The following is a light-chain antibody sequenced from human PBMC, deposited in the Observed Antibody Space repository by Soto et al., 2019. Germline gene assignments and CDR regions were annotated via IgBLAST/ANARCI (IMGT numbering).Light chain of an antibody. CDR2: GAS. CDR1: QSVSNNY. J-gene: IGKJ5*01. CDR3: QQGYSTPIT. Sequence: EIVLTQSPGTLSLSPGERATLSCRASQSVSNNYLAWYQQKPGQAPRLLIYGASNRATGIPDRFSGSGSGTDFTLTISRLEPEDFVTYYCQQGYSTPITFGQGTRLEIK. V-gene: IGKV3-20*01.